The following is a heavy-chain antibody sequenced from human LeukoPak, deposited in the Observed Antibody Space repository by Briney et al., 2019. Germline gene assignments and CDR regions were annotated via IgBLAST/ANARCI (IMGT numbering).Heavy chain of an antibody. CDR3: ARGATYYYGSGSSQFDY. CDR1: GFIVSSNY. D-gene: IGHD3-10*01. J-gene: IGHJ4*02. Sequence: PGGSLRLSCVASGFIVSSNYMSWVRQAPGKGLEWVSIIYSGSSTYYADSVKGRFTISRDNSKNTLYLQMNSLRAEDTAVYYCARGATYYYGSGSSQFDYWGQGTLVTVSS. CDR2: IYSGSST. V-gene: IGHV3-66*02.